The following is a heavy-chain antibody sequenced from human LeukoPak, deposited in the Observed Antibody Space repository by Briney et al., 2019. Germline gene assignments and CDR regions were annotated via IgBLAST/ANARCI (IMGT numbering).Heavy chain of an antibody. J-gene: IGHJ3*02. Sequence: GESLKISCKGFGSSFTSYLIGWVRQMPGKGLGWMGIIYPGVSDPRYRPSFQGQVTISGDKSISTAPLQWSSLKPSHPPMFYCARTGDSSGYSSDAFDIWGQGTMVTVSS. CDR1: GSSFTSYL. V-gene: IGHV5-51*01. D-gene: IGHD3-22*01. CDR2: IYPGVSDP. CDR3: ARTGDSSGYSSDAFDI.